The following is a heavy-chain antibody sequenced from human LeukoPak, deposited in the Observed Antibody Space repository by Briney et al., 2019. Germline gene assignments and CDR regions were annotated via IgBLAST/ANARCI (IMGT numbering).Heavy chain of an antibody. Sequence: PGRSLRLSCAASGFTFDDYAMHWVRQAPGKGLEWVSGISWNSGSIGYADSVKGRFTISRDNAKNSLYLQMNSLRAEDTALYYCAKAGSGSYYNRGIDYWGQGTLVTVSS. CDR1: GFTFDDYA. CDR3: AKAGSGSYYNRGIDY. V-gene: IGHV3-9*01. D-gene: IGHD3-10*01. CDR2: ISWNSGSI. J-gene: IGHJ4*02.